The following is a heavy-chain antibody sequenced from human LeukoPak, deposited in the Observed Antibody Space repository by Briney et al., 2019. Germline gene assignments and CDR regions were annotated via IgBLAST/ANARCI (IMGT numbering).Heavy chain of an antibody. CDR1: GGSISSYY. Sequence: ETLSLTCTVSGGSISSYYWSWIRQPPGKGLEWIGYIYYSGSTNYNPSLKSRVTISADTSKNQFSLKLSSVTAADTAVYYCARHASGEYSRQFDYWGQGTLVTVSS. V-gene: IGHV4-59*08. J-gene: IGHJ4*02. CDR3: ARHASGEYSRQFDY. D-gene: IGHD6-6*01. CDR2: IYYSGST.